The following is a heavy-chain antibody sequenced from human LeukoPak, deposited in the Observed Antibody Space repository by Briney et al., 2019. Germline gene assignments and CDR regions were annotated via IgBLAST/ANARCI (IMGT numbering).Heavy chain of an antibody. CDR2: ISAYNGNT. V-gene: IGHV1-18*01. CDR3: ARDGRRQWWLVSGVAFDI. J-gene: IGHJ3*02. D-gene: IGHD6-19*01. Sequence: ASVKVSCKASGYTFTSYGISWVRQAPGQGLEWMGWISAYNGNTNYAQKLQGRVTMTTDTSTSTAYMELRSLRSDDTAVYYCARDGRRQWWLVSGVAFDIWGQGTMVTVSS. CDR1: GYTFTSYG.